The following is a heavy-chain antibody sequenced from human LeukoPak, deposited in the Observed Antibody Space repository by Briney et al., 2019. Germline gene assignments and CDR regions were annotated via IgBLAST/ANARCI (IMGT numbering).Heavy chain of an antibody. V-gene: IGHV3-53*01. D-gene: IGHD3-10*01. J-gene: IGHJ4*02. CDR3: ATGYYFGSGSCGYLDY. CDR2: IYSSGDA. CDR1: GFTVSSKY. Sequence: GGSLRLSCAASGFTVSSKYMSWVRQTPGKGLQWVALIYSSGDAYTPDSVKGRFTISRDDSENTLYLQMDSLRADDTAVYYCATGYYFGSGSCGYLDYWGQGTLVTVSS.